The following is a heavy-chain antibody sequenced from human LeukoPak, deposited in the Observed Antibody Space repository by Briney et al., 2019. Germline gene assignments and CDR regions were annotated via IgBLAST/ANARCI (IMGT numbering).Heavy chain of an antibody. Sequence: GRSLRLSCAASGFAVSSNYMSWVRQAPGKGLEWVSVIYSGGSTYYAGSVKGRFTVSRDSSKNTLYLQMNSLRAEDTAVYYCARGPARDHYTSGWYWVYWGQGTLVTVSS. CDR3: ARGPARDHYTSGWYWVY. CDR1: GFAVSSNY. J-gene: IGHJ4*02. D-gene: IGHD6-19*01. CDR2: IYSGGST. V-gene: IGHV3-53*01.